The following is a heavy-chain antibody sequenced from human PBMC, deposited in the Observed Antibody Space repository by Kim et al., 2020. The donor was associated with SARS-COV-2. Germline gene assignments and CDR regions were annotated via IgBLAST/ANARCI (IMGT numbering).Heavy chain of an antibody. D-gene: IGHD2-2*01. CDR2: ISYDGSNK. CDR3: ARRYCRSTTCYYAFDN. Sequence: GGSLRLSCAASGFTFNTYTLHWVRQAPGKGLEWVAIISYDGSNKFYADSVKGRFTISRDNSKNTLYLQMSSLRAEDTAVYYCARRYCRSTTCYYAFDNWGQGTMVTVSS. CDR1: GFTFNTYT. V-gene: IGHV3-30*04. J-gene: IGHJ3*02.